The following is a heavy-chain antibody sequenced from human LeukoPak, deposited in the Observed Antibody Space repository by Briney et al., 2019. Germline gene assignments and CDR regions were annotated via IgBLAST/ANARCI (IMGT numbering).Heavy chain of an antibody. CDR1: GFTFSSYS. CDR3: ARDLGGGSLALDY. J-gene: IGHJ4*02. V-gene: IGHV3-21*01. Sequence: GGSLRLSCAAPGFTFSSYSMNWVRQAPGKGLEWVSSISSSSSYIYYADSVKGRFTISRDNAKNSLYLQMNSLRAEDTAVYYCARDLGGGSLALDYWGQGTLVTVSS. CDR2: ISSSSSYI. D-gene: IGHD2-15*01.